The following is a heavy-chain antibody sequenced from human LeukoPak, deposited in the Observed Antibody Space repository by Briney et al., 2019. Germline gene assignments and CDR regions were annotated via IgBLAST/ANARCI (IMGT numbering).Heavy chain of an antibody. Sequence: PGGSLRLSCAVSGFTFTNFWMSWVRQAPGRGLEWVANIHPEGNENYHVESVKGRFTTSRDNTKNLLFLQMNGLRVEDTAVYYCARGDAFSGDHWGQGTLVTVSS. J-gene: IGHJ4*02. V-gene: IGHV3-7*04. CDR3: ARGDAFSGDH. CDR1: GFTFTNFW. CDR2: IHPEGNEN.